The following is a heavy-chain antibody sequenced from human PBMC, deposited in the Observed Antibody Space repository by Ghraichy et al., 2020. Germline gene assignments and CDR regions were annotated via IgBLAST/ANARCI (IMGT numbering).Heavy chain of an antibody. V-gene: IGHV3-23*01. D-gene: IGHD3-22*01. Sequence: GALRLSCAASGFTFSSYAMSWVRQAPGKGLEWVSAISGSGGSTYYADSVKGRFTISRDNSKNTLYLQMNSLRAEDTAVYYCAKFAHRIVITTRDAFDIWGQGTMVTVSS. CDR1: GFTFSSYA. CDR3: AKFAHRIVITTRDAFDI. J-gene: IGHJ3*02. CDR2: ISGSGGST.